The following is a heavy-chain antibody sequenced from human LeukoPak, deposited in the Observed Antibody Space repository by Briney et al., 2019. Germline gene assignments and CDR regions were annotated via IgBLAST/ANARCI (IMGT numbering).Heavy chain of an antibody. CDR2: ISNTGGST. CDR1: GFTFNNYG. V-gene: IGHV3-23*01. CDR3: AKGIDNRGNPFDY. D-gene: IGHD2/OR15-2a*01. Sequence: GGSLRLSCAASGFTFNNYGMSWVRQAPRKGLEWVSEISNTGGSTYYGDSVQGRFTISRDNSENTLYLQMDSLRAEDTAIYYCAKGIDNRGNPFDYWGQGTLVTVPT. J-gene: IGHJ4*02.